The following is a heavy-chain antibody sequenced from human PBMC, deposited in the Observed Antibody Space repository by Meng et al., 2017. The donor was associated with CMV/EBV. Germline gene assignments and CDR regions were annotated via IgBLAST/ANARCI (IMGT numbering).Heavy chain of an antibody. D-gene: IGHD3-22*01. V-gene: IGHV4-4*02. J-gene: IGHJ4*02. CDR3: AWADSSGYDFDS. CDR1: AGSISSSNW. CDR2: IYHSGST. Sequence: SETLSLTCAVSAGSISSSNWWSWVRQPPGKGLEWIGAIYHSGSTNYNPSLTGPVTISVDKSKNQFSLKRSSVTAADTDVYYCAWADSSGYDFDSWGQGTLVTVSS.